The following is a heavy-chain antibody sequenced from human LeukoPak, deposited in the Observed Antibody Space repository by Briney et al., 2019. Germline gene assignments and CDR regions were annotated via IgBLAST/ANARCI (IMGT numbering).Heavy chain of an antibody. CDR2: IYSGGST. CDR1: GFTVSSNY. Sequence: GGSLRLSCAASGFTVSSNYMSWVRQAPGKGLEWVSVIYSGGSTYYADSVKGRFTISRDNSKNTLYLQMNSLKAEDTAVYYCVKDMRGCSGGSCYGTFDYWGQGTLATVSS. J-gene: IGHJ4*02. CDR3: VKDMRGCSGGSCYGTFDY. V-gene: IGHV3-66*01. D-gene: IGHD2-15*01.